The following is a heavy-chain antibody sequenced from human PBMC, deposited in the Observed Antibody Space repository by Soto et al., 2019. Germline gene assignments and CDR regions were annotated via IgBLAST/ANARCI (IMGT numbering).Heavy chain of an antibody. CDR1: GGSVSSGNYY. CDR3: ARSMFYSDGSNYSPFDY. D-gene: IGHD3-22*01. V-gene: IGHV4-61*01. CDR2: FYYTGSI. Sequence: QVQLQESGPGLVKPSETLSLTCTVSGGSVSSGNYYWSWIRQPPGEGLEWIGYFYYTGSINYNPSLMSRVTISIDASKNQFSLRLSSVTAADTAVYYCARSMFYSDGSNYSPFDYWGQGTLVTVSS. J-gene: IGHJ4*02.